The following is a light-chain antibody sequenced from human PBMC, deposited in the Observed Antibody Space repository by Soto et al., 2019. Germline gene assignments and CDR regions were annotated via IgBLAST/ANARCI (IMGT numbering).Light chain of an antibody. CDR3: QKYSSVPV. CDR2: AAS. V-gene: IGKV1-27*01. CDR1: QDIRNF. J-gene: IGKJ3*01. Sequence: DIQMTQSPTSLSASVGDRVTITCRASQDIRNFVAWYQQKPGKAPKLLIYAASTLQSGVPSRFSGSGSGTDVTLTSNSLQPEDVATYSCQKYSSVPVFGPGTKVEI.